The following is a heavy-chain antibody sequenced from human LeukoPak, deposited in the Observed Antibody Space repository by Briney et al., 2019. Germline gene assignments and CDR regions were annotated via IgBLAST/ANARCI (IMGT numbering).Heavy chain of an antibody. D-gene: IGHD5-24*01. CDR2: IYYSGST. CDR1: GDSISTRYY. Sequence: SETLSLTCTVSGDSISTRYYWSWIRQPPGKGLEWIGYIYYSGSTSYSPSLKSRVTISVATSKNQFSLKVNSVTAADTAVYYCAREAVALAAFDYWGQGTLVTVSS. J-gene: IGHJ4*02. V-gene: IGHV4-59*01. CDR3: AREAVALAAFDY.